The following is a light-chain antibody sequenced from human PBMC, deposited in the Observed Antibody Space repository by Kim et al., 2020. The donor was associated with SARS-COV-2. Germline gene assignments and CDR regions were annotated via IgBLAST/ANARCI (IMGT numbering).Light chain of an antibody. J-gene: IGLJ3*02. CDR3: QSYDTSLSIWM. CDR1: SSNIGADYD. V-gene: IGLV1-40*01. Sequence: QRVTISCTGSSSNIGADYDVHWYQQFPGTAPKLLIYANTNRPSGVPDRFSGSKSGTSASLAISGLQPDDEADYYCQSYDTSLSIWMFGGGTQLTVL. CDR2: ANT.